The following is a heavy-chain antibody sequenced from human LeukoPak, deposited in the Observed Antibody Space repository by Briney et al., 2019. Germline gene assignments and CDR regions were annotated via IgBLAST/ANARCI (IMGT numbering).Heavy chain of an antibody. J-gene: IGHJ4*02. CDR2: INPNSGGT. V-gene: IGHV1-2*02. CDR1: GYTFTGYY. Sequence: ASVKVSCKASGYTFTGYYMHWVRQAPGQGLEWMGWINPNSGGTNYAQKFQGRVTMTRDTSISTAYMELSRLRSDDTAVYYCAGTVFRGGYYLYYFDYWGQGTLVTVSS. CDR3: AGTVFRGGYYLYYFDY. D-gene: IGHD3-22*01.